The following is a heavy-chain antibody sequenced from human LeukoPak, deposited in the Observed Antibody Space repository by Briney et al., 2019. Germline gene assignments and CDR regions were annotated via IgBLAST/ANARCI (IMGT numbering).Heavy chain of an antibody. D-gene: IGHD1-26*01. CDR3: ATDQSIAGPTTADY. Sequence: PGGPLRLSCAASGFTLSRFWMHWVRQAPGKELVWGSRINTDASKTIYADSVKGRLTISRDNAKYTLYLQMNSLRAEDTAVYYCATDQSIAGPTTADYWGQGTLVTVSS. CDR1: GFTLSRFW. V-gene: IGHV3-74*01. J-gene: IGHJ4*02. CDR2: INTDASKT.